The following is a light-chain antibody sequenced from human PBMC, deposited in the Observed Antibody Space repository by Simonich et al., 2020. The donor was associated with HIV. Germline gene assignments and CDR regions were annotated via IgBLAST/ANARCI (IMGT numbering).Light chain of an antibody. CDR3: QTWGTGIVV. V-gene: IGLV4-69*01. CDR1: SGHSSYA. J-gene: IGLJ2*01. CDR2: LNSDGSH. Sequence: QLVLTQSPSASASLGASVKLTCPLSSGHSSYAIAWHQQQPGKGPRYLMKLNSDGSHSKGDGIPDRFSGSSSGAERYLTIASLQSEDEADYYCQTWGTGIVVFGGGTKLTVL.